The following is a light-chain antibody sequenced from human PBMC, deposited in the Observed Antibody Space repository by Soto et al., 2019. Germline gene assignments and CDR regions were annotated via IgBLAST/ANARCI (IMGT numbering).Light chain of an antibody. CDR1: QSISSW. CDR2: KAS. Sequence: DIQFTQSPSTLSASLGDRGTITFRASQSISSWLAWYQQRPGKPPKLLIYKASSLASGVPSRFRGSGSGTEFTLTISRLQPDDFETYYCQQYNSYSWTFGQGTKVDI. J-gene: IGKJ1*01. CDR3: QQYNSYSWT. V-gene: IGKV1-5*03.